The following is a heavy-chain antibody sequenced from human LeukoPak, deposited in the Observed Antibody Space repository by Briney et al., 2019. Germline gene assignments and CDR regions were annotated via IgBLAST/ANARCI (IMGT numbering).Heavy chain of an antibody. CDR1: SGSISTYY. J-gene: IGHJ4*02. V-gene: IGHV4-59*01. Sequence: SETLSLTCTVSSGSISTYYWSWIRQPPGKGLEWIGYIYYIGSTNYNPSLKSRVTISVDTSRNQFSLKLSSVTAADTAVYYCARGRYFADYWGQGTLVTVSS. D-gene: IGHD3-9*01. CDR2: IYYIGST. CDR3: ARGRYFADY.